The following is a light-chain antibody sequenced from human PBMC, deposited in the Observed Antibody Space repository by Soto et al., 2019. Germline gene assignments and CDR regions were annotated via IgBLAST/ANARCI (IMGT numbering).Light chain of an antibody. V-gene: IGKV3-15*01. CDR3: QQYNNWPVT. CDR1: QSVSNY. CDR2: DTS. J-gene: IGKJ4*01. Sequence: ENGLTQSPATLSLSPGERATLSCRASQSVSNYVAWYQHKPGQTPRLLIYDTSTRATGVPARFSGSGSGTEFTLTISSLQSEDSAVYYCQQYNNWPVTFGGGTKVDIK.